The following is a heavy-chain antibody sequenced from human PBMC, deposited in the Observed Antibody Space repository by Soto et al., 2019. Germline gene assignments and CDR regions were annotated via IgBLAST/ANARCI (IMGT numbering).Heavy chain of an antibody. CDR3: ARGEATTVPTGAFDI. D-gene: IGHD4-17*01. J-gene: IGHJ3*02. V-gene: IGHV4-30-4*01. CDR1: GGSISSGDYY. Sequence: QVQLQESGPGLVKPSQTLSLTCTVSGGSISSGDYYWSWIRQPPGKGLEWIGYIYYSGSTYYNPSLKSRVTIXXDXSXXQFSLKLSSVTAADTAVYYCARGEATTVPTGAFDIWGQGTMVTVSS. CDR2: IYYSGST.